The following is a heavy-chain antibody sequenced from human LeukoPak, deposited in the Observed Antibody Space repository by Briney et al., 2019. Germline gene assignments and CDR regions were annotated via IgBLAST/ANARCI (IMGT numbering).Heavy chain of an antibody. CDR3: ASDFWSGYYPPA. J-gene: IGHJ5*02. Sequence: SETLSLTCTVSGGSISSSSYYWGWIRQPPGKGLEWIGSIYYSGSTYYNPSLKSRVTISVDTSKNQFSLKLSSVTAAETAVYCGASDFWSGYYPPAWGQGTLVTVSS. CDR1: GGSISSSSYY. V-gene: IGHV4-39*01. D-gene: IGHD3-3*01. CDR2: IYYSGST.